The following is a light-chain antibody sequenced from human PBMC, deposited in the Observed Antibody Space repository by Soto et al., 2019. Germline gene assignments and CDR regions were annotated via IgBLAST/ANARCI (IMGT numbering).Light chain of an antibody. J-gene: IGKJ3*01. CDR2: DAS. V-gene: IGKV3-11*01. CDR3: QQRKGFT. Sequence: EIVLTQSPATLSLSPGERATLSCRASQSISSYLAWYQQKPGQAPRLLIYDASNRATGIPARFSGSGSGTDFTLTIRSLEPDDFAVYYCQQRKGFTFGPGTKVDIK. CDR1: QSISSY.